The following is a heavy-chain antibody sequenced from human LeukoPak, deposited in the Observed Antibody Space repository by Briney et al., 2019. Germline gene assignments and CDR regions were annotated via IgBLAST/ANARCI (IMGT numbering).Heavy chain of an antibody. D-gene: IGHD3-10*01. CDR2: VYNSGST. J-gene: IGHJ4*02. Sequence: PSETLSLTCTVSGVSISIYYWSWVRRPPGKGLEWIGYVYNSGSTDYNPSLKSRVTISVDTPKNQFSLKLSSVTAADTAVYYCARGEGSYFDYWGQGTLVTVSS. CDR1: GVSISIYY. V-gene: IGHV4-59*12. CDR3: ARGEGSYFDY.